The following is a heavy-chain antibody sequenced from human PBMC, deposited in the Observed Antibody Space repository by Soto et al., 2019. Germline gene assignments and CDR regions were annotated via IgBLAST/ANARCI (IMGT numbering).Heavy chain of an antibody. J-gene: IGHJ4*02. D-gene: IGHD3-22*01. CDR3: AKRRDASNSKYSYFDY. CDR2: VSNTGGT. CDR1: GFIINNYA. Sequence: EVQLLESGGGLVQPGGSLRLSCAASGFIINNYAMYWVRQAPGKGLQCVSAVSNTGGTYYADSVKGRFSVSRDNSNNMLYLQMNGLRAEDTAIYYCAKRRDASNSKYSYFDYWGQGTLLTVSS. V-gene: IGHV3-23*01.